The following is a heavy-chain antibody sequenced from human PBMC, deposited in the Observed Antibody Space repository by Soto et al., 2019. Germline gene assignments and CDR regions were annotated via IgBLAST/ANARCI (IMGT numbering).Heavy chain of an antibody. CDR2: ISYDGSNK. D-gene: IGHD3-22*01. Sequence: GGSLRLSCAASGFTFSSYVMHWVRQAPGKGLEWVAVISYDGSNKYYADSVKGRFTISRDNSKNTLYLQMNSLRAEDTAVYYCAKDFLPLNYYDSSGPGGAFDIWGQGTMVTVSS. CDR3: AKDFLPLNYYDSSGPGGAFDI. CDR1: GFTFSSYV. J-gene: IGHJ3*02. V-gene: IGHV3-30*18.